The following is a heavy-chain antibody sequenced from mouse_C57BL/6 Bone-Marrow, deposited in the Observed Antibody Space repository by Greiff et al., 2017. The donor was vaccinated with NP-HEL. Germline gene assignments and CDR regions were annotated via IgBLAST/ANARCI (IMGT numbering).Heavy chain of an antibody. J-gene: IGHJ2*01. D-gene: IGHD1-1*01. CDR1: GYTFTSYW. Sequence: QVQLQQSGAELVKPGASVKLSCKASGYTFTSYWMHWVKQRPGRGLEWIGRIDPNSGGTKYNEKFKSKATLTVDKPSSTAYMQLSSLTSEDSAVYYCATDYGSSPYYFDYWGQGTTLTVSS. V-gene: IGHV1-72*01. CDR3: ATDYGSSPYYFDY. CDR2: IDPNSGGT.